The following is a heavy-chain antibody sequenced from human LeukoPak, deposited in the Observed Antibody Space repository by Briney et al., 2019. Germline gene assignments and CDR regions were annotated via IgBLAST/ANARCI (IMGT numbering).Heavy chain of an antibody. CDR3: ARDCSSTSCYTPNDAFDI. V-gene: IGHV3-66*02. J-gene: IGHJ3*02. CDR1: GFTVSSNY. Sequence: GGSLRLSCAASGFTVSSNYMSWVRQAPGKGLEWVSVIYSGGSTYYADSVKGRFTISRDNSKNTLYLQMNSLRAEDTAVYYCARDCSSTSCYTPNDAFDIWGQGTMVTVSS. CDR2: IYSGGST. D-gene: IGHD2-2*02.